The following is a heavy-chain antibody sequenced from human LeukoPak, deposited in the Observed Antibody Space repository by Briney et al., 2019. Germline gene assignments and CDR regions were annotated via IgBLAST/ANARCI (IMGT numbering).Heavy chain of an antibody. CDR3: ARDFHYDSSGYYWCY. D-gene: IGHD3-22*01. CDR1: GYSISSGYY. CDR2: IYHSGST. V-gene: IGHV4-38-2*02. Sequence: PSETLSLTCTVSGYSISSGYYWGWIRQPPGKGLEWIGSIYHSGSTYYNPSLKSRVTISVDTSKNQFSLKLSSVTAADTAVYYCARDFHYDSSGYYWCYWGQGTLVTVSS. J-gene: IGHJ4*02.